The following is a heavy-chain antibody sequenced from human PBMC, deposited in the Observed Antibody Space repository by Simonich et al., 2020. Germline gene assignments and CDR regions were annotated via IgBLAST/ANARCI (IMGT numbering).Heavy chain of an antibody. CDR2: INPNSGGT. Sequence: GAEVKKPGASVNVSCKASGYTFTGYYMHWVRQAPGQGLEWMGRINPNSGGTNYAQKFQGRVTMTRDTSISTAYMELGRLRSDDTAVYYCARVPGISYYYGMDVWGQGTTVTVSS. D-gene: IGHD3-10*01. CDR3: ARVPGISYYYGMDV. V-gene: IGHV1-2*06. CDR1: GYTFTGYY. J-gene: IGHJ6*02.